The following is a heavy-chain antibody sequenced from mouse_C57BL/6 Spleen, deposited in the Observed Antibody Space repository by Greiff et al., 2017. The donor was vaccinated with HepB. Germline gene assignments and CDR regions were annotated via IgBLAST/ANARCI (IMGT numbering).Heavy chain of an antibody. V-gene: IGHV5-16*01. CDR3: AREDYDYDEGFDY. Sequence: EVMLVESEGGLVQPGSSMKLSCTASGFTFSDYYMAWVRQVPEKGLEWVANINYDGSSTYYLDSLKSRFIISRDNAKNILYLQMSSLKSEDTATYYCAREDYDYDEGFDYWGQGTTLTVSS. D-gene: IGHD2-4*01. CDR2: INYDGSST. CDR1: GFTFSDYY. J-gene: IGHJ2*01.